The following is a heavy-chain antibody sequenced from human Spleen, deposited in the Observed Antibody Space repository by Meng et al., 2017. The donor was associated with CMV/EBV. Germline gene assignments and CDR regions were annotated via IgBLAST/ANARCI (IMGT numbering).Heavy chain of an antibody. CDR2: ISSSSSYI. CDR3: ASMLQGYCSSTSCWGWFDP. CDR1: FSSYS. V-gene: IGHV3-21*01. Sequence: FSSYSMNWVRQAPGKGLEWVSSISSSSSYIYYADSVKGRFTISRDNAKNSLYLQMNSLRAEDTAVYYCASMLQGYCSSTSCWGWFDPWGQGTLVTVSS. D-gene: IGHD2-2*01. J-gene: IGHJ5*02.